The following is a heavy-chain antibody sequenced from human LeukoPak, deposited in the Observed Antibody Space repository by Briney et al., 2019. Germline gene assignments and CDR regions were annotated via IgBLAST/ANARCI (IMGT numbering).Heavy chain of an antibody. CDR1: GFTFSSYA. CDR2: ISYDGSNK. D-gene: IGHD5-24*01. J-gene: IGHJ4*02. CDR3: ARVGRMAD. Sequence: GGSLRLSCAASGFTFSSYAMHWVRQAPGKGLEWVAVISYDGSNKYYADSVKGRFTISRDNAKNSLYLQMNSLRAEDTAVYYCARVGRMADWGQGTLVTVSS. V-gene: IGHV3-30-3*01.